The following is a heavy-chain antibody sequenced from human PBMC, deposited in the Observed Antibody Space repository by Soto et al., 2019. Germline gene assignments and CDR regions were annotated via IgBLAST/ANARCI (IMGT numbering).Heavy chain of an antibody. J-gene: IGHJ4*02. CDR2: MNPNSGNT. Sequence: GASVKVSCKASGYTFTSYDINWVRQATGQGLEWMGWMNPNSGNTSYAQKFQGRVTMTRNTSTSTVYMELSSLRSEDTAVYYCARVGRMGTTATDIFRYCSGGSCYSDYWGQGTLVTVSS. CDR3: ARVGRMGTTATDIFRYCSGGSCYSDY. V-gene: IGHV1-8*01. D-gene: IGHD2-15*01. CDR1: GYTFTSYD.